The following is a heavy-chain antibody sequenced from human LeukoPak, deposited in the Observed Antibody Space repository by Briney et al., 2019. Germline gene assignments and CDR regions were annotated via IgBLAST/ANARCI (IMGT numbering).Heavy chain of an antibody. D-gene: IGHD3-22*01. V-gene: IGHV3-21*01. CDR1: GFTFSSYS. J-gene: IGHJ4*02. CDR3: ARDFYYDSSGYRTAPDY. CDR2: ISSSSSYI. Sequence: PGGSLRLSCAAPGFTFSSYSMNWVRQAPGKGLEWVSSISSSSSYIYYADSVKGRFTISRDNAKNSLYLQMNSLRAEDTAVYYCARDFYYDSSGYRTAPDYWGQGTLVTVSS.